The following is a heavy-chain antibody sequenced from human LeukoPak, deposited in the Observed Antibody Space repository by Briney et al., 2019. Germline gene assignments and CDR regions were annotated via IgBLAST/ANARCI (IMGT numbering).Heavy chain of an antibody. CDR2: ISSSGSTI. J-gene: IGHJ4*02. D-gene: IGHD3-22*01. CDR3: ARVPYYYDSSGYGFDY. CDR1: GFTFSSYE. Sequence: GGSLRLSCAASGFTFSSYEMNWVRQAPGKGLEWVSYISSSGSTIYYADSVKGRFTISRDNAKNSLYLQMNSLRAEDTAVYYCARVPYYYDSSGYGFDYWGQGTLVTVSS. V-gene: IGHV3-48*03.